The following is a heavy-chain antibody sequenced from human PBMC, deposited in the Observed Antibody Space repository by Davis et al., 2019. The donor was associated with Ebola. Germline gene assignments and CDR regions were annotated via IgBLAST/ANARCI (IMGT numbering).Heavy chain of an antibody. Sequence: GESLKISCAASGFTFSSYGMHWVRQAPGKGLEWVAVISYDGSNKYYADSVKGRFTISRDNSKNTLYLQMNSLRAEDTAVYYCAKASWGLLGSEAYYYGMDVWGQGTTVTVSS. J-gene: IGHJ6*02. D-gene: IGHD7-27*01. V-gene: IGHV3-30*12. CDR2: ISYDGSNK. CDR3: AKASWGLLGSEAYYYGMDV. CDR1: GFTFSSYG.